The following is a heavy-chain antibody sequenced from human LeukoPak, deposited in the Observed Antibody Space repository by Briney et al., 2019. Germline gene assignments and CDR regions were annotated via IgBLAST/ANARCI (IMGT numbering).Heavy chain of an antibody. D-gene: IGHD1-26*01. Sequence: GESLKISCKGSGYSFTTYWIGWVRQLPGKGLEWMGIIYPGDSDTRYSPSSQGQVTISADKSISTAYLQWTSLKASDTATYYCARVSHSGSYIDAFDIWGQGTMVTVSS. CDR1: GYSFTTYW. CDR3: ARVSHSGSYIDAFDI. V-gene: IGHV5-51*01. CDR2: IYPGDSDT. J-gene: IGHJ3*02.